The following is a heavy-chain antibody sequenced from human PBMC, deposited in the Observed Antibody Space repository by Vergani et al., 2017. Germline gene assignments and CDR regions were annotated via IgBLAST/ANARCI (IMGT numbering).Heavy chain of an antibody. D-gene: IGHD6-13*01. CDR2: INHSGST. CDR3: ARAGSSSWLRRRPHYFDY. J-gene: IGHJ4*02. CDR1: GFTFSSYG. Sequence: QVQLVESGGGVVQPGRSLRLSCAASGFTFSSYGMHWVRQAPGKGLEWIGEINHSGSTNYNPSLKSRVTISVDTSKNQFSLKLSSVTAADTAVYYCARAGSSSWLRRRPHYFDYWGQGTLVTVSS. V-gene: IGHV4-34*01.